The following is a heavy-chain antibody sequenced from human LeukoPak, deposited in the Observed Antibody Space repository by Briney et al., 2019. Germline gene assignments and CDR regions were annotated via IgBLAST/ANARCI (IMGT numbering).Heavy chain of an antibody. J-gene: IGHJ6*03. CDR3: ARVEGGDYDILTGPLGYMDV. Sequence: AASVKVSCKASGGTFSSYAISWVRQAPGQGLEWMGGIIPIFGTANYAQKFQGRVTITADESTSTAYMELSSLRSEDTAVYYCARVEGGDYDILTGPLGYMDVWGKGTTVTVSS. CDR1: GGTFSSYA. D-gene: IGHD3-9*01. V-gene: IGHV1-69*13. CDR2: IIPIFGTA.